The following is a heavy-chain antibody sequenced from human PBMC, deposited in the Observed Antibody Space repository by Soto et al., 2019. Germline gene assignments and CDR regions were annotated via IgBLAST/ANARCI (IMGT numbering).Heavy chain of an antibody. CDR3: ARDLSQSYYYGSEYFDY. V-gene: IGHV1-18*04. Sequence: ASVKVSCKASGYTFTSYGISWVRQAPGQGLEWMGWISAYNGNTNYAQKLQGRVTMTTDTSASTAYMELSSLRSEDTAVYYCARDLSQSYYYGSEYFDYWGQGTLVTVSS. CDR2: ISAYNGNT. CDR1: GYTFTSYG. J-gene: IGHJ4*02. D-gene: IGHD3-10*01.